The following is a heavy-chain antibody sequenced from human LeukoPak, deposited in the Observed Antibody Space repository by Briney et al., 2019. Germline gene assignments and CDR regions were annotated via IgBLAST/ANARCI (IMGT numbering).Heavy chain of an antibody. V-gene: IGHV4-4*09. Sequence: SETLSLTCTVSGGSISSYYWRWIRQPPGKGLEWIGYIYTSGSTNYNPSLKSRVTISVDTSKNQFSLKLSSVTAADTAVYYCARQGAAGAFDIWGQGTMVTVSS. CDR1: GGSISSYY. CDR2: IYTSGST. CDR3: ARQGAAGAFDI. J-gene: IGHJ3*02. D-gene: IGHD6-13*01.